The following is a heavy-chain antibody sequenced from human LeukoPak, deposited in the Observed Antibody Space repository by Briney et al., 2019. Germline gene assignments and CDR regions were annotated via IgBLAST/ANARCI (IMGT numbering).Heavy chain of an antibody. J-gene: IGHJ4*02. Sequence: GGSLRLSCAASEFAFSTYNMNWVRQAPGKGLELLAYISHDGSYQYHVDSVKGRFTVSRDNSKNTLCLQMNSLSAEDSAVYYCLPELGAKNYFDYWGQGTLVTVSS. D-gene: IGHD1-14*01. CDR2: ISHDGSYQ. CDR3: LPELGAKNYFDY. CDR1: EFAFSTYN. V-gene: IGHV3-30*03.